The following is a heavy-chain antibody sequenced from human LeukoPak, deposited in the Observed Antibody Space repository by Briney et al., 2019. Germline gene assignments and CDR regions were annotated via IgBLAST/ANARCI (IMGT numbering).Heavy chain of an antibody. CDR2: IYYSGST. Sequence: SETLSLTCTVSGGSISCYYWSWIRQPPGKGLEWIGYIYYSGSTNYNPSLKSRVTISVDTSKNQFSLKLSSVTAADTAVYYCARSPTVTPNFDYWGQGTLVTVSS. CDR3: ARSPTVTPNFDY. CDR1: GGSISCYY. J-gene: IGHJ4*02. V-gene: IGHV4-59*08. D-gene: IGHD4-17*01.